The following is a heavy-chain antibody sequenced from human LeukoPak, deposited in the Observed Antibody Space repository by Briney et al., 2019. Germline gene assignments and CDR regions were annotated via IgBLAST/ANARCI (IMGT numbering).Heavy chain of an antibody. CDR2: INHSGST. CDR1: GGSFSDYY. D-gene: IGHD3-10*01. CDR3: ARGWSQSGPVGS. J-gene: IGHJ4*02. Sequence: SETLSLTCAVYGGSFSDYYWSWIRQPPGKGLEWIGEINHSGSTNYNPSLKSRVTISVDTSKNQFSLKLSSVTAADTAVYYCARGWSQSGPVGSWGQGTLVTVSS. V-gene: IGHV4-34*01.